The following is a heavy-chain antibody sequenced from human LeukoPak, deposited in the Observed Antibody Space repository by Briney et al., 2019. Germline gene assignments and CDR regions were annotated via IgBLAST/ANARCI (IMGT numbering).Heavy chain of an antibody. Sequence: GGSLRLSCAASGFTFSSYAMSWVRQAPGKGLEWVSGISGSGGSTYYADSVKGRFTISRDNSKNTLYLQMNSLRAEDTAVYYCARANSAVAGTGDYWGQGTLVTVSS. CDR1: GFTFSSYA. J-gene: IGHJ4*02. CDR2: ISGSGGST. V-gene: IGHV3-23*01. D-gene: IGHD6-19*01. CDR3: ARANSAVAGTGDY.